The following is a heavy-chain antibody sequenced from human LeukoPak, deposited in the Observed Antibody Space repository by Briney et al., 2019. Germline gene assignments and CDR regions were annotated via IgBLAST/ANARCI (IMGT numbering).Heavy chain of an antibody. V-gene: IGHV3-15*01. Sequence: GGSLRLSCAASGFTFSNAWMSWVRQAPGKGPEWVGRIKSKTDGGTTDYAAPVKGRFTISRDDSKNTLYLQMNSLKTEDTAVYYCTTADHIAVADPFDYWGQGTLVTVSS. J-gene: IGHJ4*02. CDR3: TTADHIAVADPFDY. CDR1: GFTFSNAW. CDR2: IKSKTDGGTT. D-gene: IGHD6-19*01.